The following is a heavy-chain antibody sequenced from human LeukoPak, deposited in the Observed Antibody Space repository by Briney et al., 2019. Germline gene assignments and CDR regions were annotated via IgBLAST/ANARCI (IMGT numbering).Heavy chain of an antibody. CDR3: ARYGGSGWVIDN. CDR1: GCSISSYY. J-gene: IGHJ4*02. V-gene: IGHV4-59*08. D-gene: IGHD6-19*01. Sequence: PSETLSLTCTASGCSISSYYWTWIRQPPGKGLEWIGYIYYTGATSYNPPLKSRVTISVDTSKKQFSLKLTSVTAADTAVYYCARYGGSGWVIDNWGQGTLVTVSS. CDR2: IYYTGAT.